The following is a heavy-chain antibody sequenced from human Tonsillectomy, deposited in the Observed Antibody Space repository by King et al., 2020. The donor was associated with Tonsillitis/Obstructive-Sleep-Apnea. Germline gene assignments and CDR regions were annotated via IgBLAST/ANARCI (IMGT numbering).Heavy chain of an antibody. J-gene: IGHJ3*02. Sequence: VQLQQSGPGLVKPSQTLSLPCAISGDSVSTNSAAWNWIRQSPSRGLEWLGRTYYRSTWYTDYAVSVKSRITINPDTSKNQFSLQLRSVTPEDTALYFCARVYYYDSSGYYSTDHDAFDIWGQGTMVTVSS. V-gene: IGHV6-1*01. CDR3: ARVYYYDSSGYYSTDHDAFDI. D-gene: IGHD3-22*01. CDR1: GDSVSTNSAA. CDR2: TYYRSTWYT.